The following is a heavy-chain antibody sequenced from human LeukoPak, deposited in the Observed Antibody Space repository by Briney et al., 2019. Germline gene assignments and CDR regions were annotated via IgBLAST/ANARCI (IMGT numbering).Heavy chain of an antibody. CDR3: ARDTQPYSSSWLFDY. CDR2: ISSSSSTI. Sequence: GGSLRLSCAASGFTFSSYSMNWVRQAPGKGLEWVSYISSSSSTIYYADSVKGRFTISRDNAKNSLYLQMNSLRAEDTAVYYCARDTQPYSSSWLFDYWGQGTLVAVSS. V-gene: IGHV3-48*01. J-gene: IGHJ4*02. CDR1: GFTFSSYS. D-gene: IGHD6-13*01.